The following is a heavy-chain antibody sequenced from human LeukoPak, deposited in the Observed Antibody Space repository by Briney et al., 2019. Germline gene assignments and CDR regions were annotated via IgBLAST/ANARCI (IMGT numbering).Heavy chain of an antibody. D-gene: IGHD4-17*01. CDR3: AKDRNTVTTTWYFDL. CDR1: GFTFSSYA. CDR2: ISGSGGST. V-gene: IGHV3-23*01. J-gene: IGHJ2*01. Sequence: PGRSLRLSCAASGFTFSSYAMSWVRQAPGKGLEWVSAISGSGGSTYYADSVKGRFTISRDNSKNTLYLQMNSLRAEDTAVYYCAKDRNTVTTTWYFDLWGRGTLVTVSS.